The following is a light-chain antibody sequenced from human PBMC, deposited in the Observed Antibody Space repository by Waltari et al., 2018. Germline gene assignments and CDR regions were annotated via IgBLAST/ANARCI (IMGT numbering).Light chain of an antibody. Sequence: QAGLTQPPSMSQDLGQTATLTCTGDTRNIAYQGASWLQLRQGHPPKLLSCRNDSRPPGIARRLSASRSGSTASLTLTGLQPEDEADYYCSAWDGSLNAWVFGGGTKLAVL. J-gene: IGLJ3*02. V-gene: IGLV10-54*04. CDR2: RND. CDR1: TRNIAYQG. CDR3: SAWDGSLNAWV.